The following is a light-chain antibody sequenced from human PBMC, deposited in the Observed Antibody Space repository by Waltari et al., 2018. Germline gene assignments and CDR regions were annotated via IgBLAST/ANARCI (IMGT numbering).Light chain of an antibody. CDR3: SSYTSSSTGV. J-gene: IGLJ3*02. CDR1: SSDVGGYNY. V-gene: IGLV2-14*01. CDR2: DVS. Sequence: QSALTQPASVSGSPGQSITISCPGTSSDVGGYNYVPRYQQHPGKAPKLMIYDVSNRPSGVSNRFSGSKSGNTASLTISGLQAEDEADYYCSSYTSSSTGVFGGGTKLTVL.